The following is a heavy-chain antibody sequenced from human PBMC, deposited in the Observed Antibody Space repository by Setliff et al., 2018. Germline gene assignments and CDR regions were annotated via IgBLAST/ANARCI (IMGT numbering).Heavy chain of an antibody. V-gene: IGHV3-7*03. D-gene: IGHD3-3*01. J-gene: IGHJ4*02. Sequence: PGGSLRLSCAASGLTFSSYWMTWVRQAPGKGLEWLANIKQDGSEIYSVDSVKGRFSISRDNAKNSLYLQMNSLRAEDTAVYYCARRHIGVIIGYYFDYWGQGTLVTVSS. CDR2: IKQDGSEI. CDR1: GLTFSSYW. CDR3: ARRHIGVIIGYYFDY.